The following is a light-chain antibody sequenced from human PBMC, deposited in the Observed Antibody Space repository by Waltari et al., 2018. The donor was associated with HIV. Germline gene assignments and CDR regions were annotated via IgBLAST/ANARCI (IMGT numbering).Light chain of an antibody. CDR1: SSDVGGYKS. V-gene: IGLV2-14*01. CDR2: EVT. J-gene: IGLJ3*02. CDR3: SSYTTDSTLV. Sequence: QSALTQPASVSGSPGQSITISCTGTSSDVGGYKSVSWYQHLPGKAPKLMIYEVTNRTSGVSARFSGSKSGNTASLTISGLQAEDEADYYCSSYTTDSTLVFGAGTKLTVL.